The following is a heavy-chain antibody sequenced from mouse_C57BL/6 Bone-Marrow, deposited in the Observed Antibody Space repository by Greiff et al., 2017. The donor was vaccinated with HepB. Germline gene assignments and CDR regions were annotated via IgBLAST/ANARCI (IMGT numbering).Heavy chain of an antibody. CDR1: EYEFPSHD. J-gene: IGHJ4*01. CDR3: ARDYGSSPYYAMDY. Sequence: DVMLVESGGGLVQPGESLKLSCESNEYEFPSHDMSWVRKTPEKRLELVAAINSDGGSTYYPDTVKGRFTISRDNAKNTLYLQISRLQSEDTAMYYCARDYGSSPYYAMDYWGQGTSVTVSS. D-gene: IGHD1-1*01. V-gene: IGHV5-2*03. CDR2: INSDGGST.